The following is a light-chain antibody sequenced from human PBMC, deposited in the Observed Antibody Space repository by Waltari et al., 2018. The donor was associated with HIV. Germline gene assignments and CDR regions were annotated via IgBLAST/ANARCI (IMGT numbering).Light chain of an antibody. CDR3: GTWDFSLSVVL. CDR1: RSNPGNYY. V-gene: IGLV1-51*01. J-gene: IGLJ2*01. CDR2: DNN. Sequence: QSVLTQPPSVSAAPGQKVTISCSGSRSNPGNYYVSWYQQLPGKAPKLLIFDNNNRPSGIPDRFAASKSGTSATLAITGLLTGDEADYYCGTWDFSLSVVLFGGGTKLTVL.